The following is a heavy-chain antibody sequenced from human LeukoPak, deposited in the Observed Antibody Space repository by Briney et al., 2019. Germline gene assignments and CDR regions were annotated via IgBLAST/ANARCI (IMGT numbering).Heavy chain of an antibody. D-gene: IGHD5-12*01. J-gene: IGHJ4*02. CDR2: IYYSGST. CDR1: GGSISSGGYY. CDR3: ARAPPTVAPFDY. Sequence: SQTLSLTCTVSGGSISSGGYYWSWIRQHPGKGLEWIGYIYYSGSTYYNPSLKSRVTISVDTSKNQFSLKLSSVTAADTAVYYCARAPPTVAPFDYWGQGTLVTASS. V-gene: IGHV4-31*03.